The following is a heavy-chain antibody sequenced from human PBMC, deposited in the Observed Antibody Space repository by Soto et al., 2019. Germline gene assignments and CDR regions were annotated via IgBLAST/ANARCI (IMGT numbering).Heavy chain of an antibody. CDR1: GYTFTSYA. CDR2: INAGNGNT. Sequence: ASVKVSCKDCGYTFTSYAMHWVRQAPGQRLEWMGWINAGNGNTKYSQKFQGRVTITRDTSASTAYMELSSLRSEDTAVYYCARVPGELGYFDFWGQGTLVTVSS. V-gene: IGHV1-3*01. J-gene: IGHJ4*02. CDR3: ARVPGELGYFDF. D-gene: IGHD1-26*01.